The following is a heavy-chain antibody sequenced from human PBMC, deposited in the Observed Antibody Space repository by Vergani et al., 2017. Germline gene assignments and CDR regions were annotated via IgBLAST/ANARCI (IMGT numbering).Heavy chain of an antibody. CDR3: ARALRIQLWLRDLYYFDY. Sequence: QVQLEQSGAEVKKPGSSVKVSCKASGGIFSRNTISWVRQAPGHGLEWMGGVIPIFGTSNYAQKFQGRVTITADESTSTAYMELSSLTSEDTAVYYCARALRIQLWLRDLYYFDYWGQGTLVTVSS. CDR1: GGIFSRNT. J-gene: IGHJ4*02. D-gene: IGHD5-18*01. CDR2: VIPIFGTS. V-gene: IGHV1-69*01.